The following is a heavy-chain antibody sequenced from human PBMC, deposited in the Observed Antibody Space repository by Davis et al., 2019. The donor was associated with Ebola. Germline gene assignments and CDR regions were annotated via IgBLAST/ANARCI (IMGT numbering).Heavy chain of an antibody. CDR1: GFTFSGSS. CDR3: TSSNGGIADY. J-gene: IGHJ4*02. D-gene: IGHD2-8*01. V-gene: IGHV3-73*01. Sequence: PGGSLRLSCAASGFTFSGSSMHLVRQASGKGLEWVGRIRSKANSYATSYAASVKGRFTISRDDSKNTAYLQMNSLETEDTAVYYCTSSNGGIADYWGQGTLVTVSS. CDR2: IRSKANSYAT.